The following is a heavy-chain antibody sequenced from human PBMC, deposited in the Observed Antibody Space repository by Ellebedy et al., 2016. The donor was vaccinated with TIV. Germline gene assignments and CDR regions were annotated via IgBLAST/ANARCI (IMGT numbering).Heavy chain of an antibody. D-gene: IGHD3-16*01. V-gene: IGHV3-23*03. CDR3: AKEETRLLTPGVDY. Sequence: GESLKISCVVSGFTFSTYAMRWVRQAPGKGLEWVSVFFSAADVGETHYADSVKGRFTISRDNSKNTLYLQMNSLRADDTAVYYCAKEETRLLTPGVDYWGQGALVTVSS. J-gene: IGHJ4*02. CDR1: GFTFSTYA. CDR2: FFSAADVGET.